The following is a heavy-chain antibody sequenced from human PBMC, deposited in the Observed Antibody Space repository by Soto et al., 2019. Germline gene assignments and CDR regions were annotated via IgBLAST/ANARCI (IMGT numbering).Heavy chain of an antibody. Sequence: HPGGSLRLSCAASGFTFTHYGMHWVRQAPGKGLEWMAIISYDGSSTYYIDSVKGRFTISRDNSINTLYLQMNSLRPDDTAVYYCAKDYDRGWSNSPDPNDYWGQGTLVTVSS. CDR1: GFTFTHYG. V-gene: IGHV3-30*18. J-gene: IGHJ4*02. D-gene: IGHD6-19*01. CDR2: ISYDGSST. CDR3: AKDYDRGWSNSPDPNDY.